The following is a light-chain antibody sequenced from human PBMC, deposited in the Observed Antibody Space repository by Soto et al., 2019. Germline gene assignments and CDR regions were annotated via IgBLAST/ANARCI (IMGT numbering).Light chain of an antibody. CDR1: IRDVGGYNY. CDR2: DVS. J-gene: IGLJ1*01. Sequence: QAVLTQPPSVSGPPVQSITISCTGTIRDVGGYNYVSWYQHHPGNAPKLLIYDVSTRPSGVSNRFFGSKSGNTASLTISGLQAEDEADYYCSSYTRSSTRVFGTGTKVTVL. V-gene: IGLV2-14*03. CDR3: SSYTRSSTRV.